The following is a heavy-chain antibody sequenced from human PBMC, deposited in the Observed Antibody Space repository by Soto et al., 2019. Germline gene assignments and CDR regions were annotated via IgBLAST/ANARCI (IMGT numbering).Heavy chain of an antibody. Sequence: GGSLRLSCAASGFTFSSYWMSWVRQAPGKGLEWVANIKQDGSEKYYVDSVKGRFTISRDNAKNSLYLQMNSLRAEDTAVYYCAREWLHGDYENAIPDAFDIWGQGTMVTVSS. CDR1: GFTFSSYW. D-gene: IGHD4-17*01. V-gene: IGHV3-7*01. CDR3: AREWLHGDYENAIPDAFDI. J-gene: IGHJ3*02. CDR2: IKQDGSEK.